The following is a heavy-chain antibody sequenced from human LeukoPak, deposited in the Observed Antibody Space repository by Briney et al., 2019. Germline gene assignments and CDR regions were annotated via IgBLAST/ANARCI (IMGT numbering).Heavy chain of an antibody. CDR3: ARGRGYEYIDY. CDR1: GCTFSSYA. Sequence: GESRRLYCEASGCTFSSYAMNWVRQPPGKWLESVSYISSISTTIHYADSVKGRFTVSRDTAKNSLYLQMNSLRDEDTAVYYCARGRGYEYIDYWGQGTLLTVSS. J-gene: IGHJ4*02. D-gene: IGHD5-12*01. CDR2: ISSISTTI. V-gene: IGHV3-48*02.